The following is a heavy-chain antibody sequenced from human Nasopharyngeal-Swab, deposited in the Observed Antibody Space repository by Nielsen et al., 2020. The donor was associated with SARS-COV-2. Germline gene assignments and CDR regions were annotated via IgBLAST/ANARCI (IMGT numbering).Heavy chain of an antibody. J-gene: IGHJ4*02. CDR1: GYSFTSYW. Sequence: GESLKISCKGSGYSFTSYWIGRVRQTPGKGLEWMGIIYPGDSDTSYSPSFPGQVTISADKSISTAYLQWSSLKASDTAMYYCARLHVDTAMVNFYYFDYWGQGTLVTVSS. V-gene: IGHV5-51*01. D-gene: IGHD5-18*01. CDR3: ARLHVDTAMVNFYYFDY. CDR2: IYPGDSDT.